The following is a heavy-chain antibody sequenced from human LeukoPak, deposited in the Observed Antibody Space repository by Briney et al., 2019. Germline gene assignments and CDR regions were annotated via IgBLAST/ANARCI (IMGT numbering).Heavy chain of an antibody. V-gene: IGHV4-34*01. Sequence: SETLSLTCAVYGGSFSGYYWSWIRQPPGKGLEWIGEINRSGSTNYNPSLKSRVTISVDTSKNQFSLKLSSVTAADTAVYYCARGVLRYFDWLLDRNWFDPWGQGTLVTVSS. CDR1: GGSFSGYY. J-gene: IGHJ5*02. D-gene: IGHD3-9*01. CDR2: INRSGST. CDR3: ARGVLRYFDWLLDRNWFDP.